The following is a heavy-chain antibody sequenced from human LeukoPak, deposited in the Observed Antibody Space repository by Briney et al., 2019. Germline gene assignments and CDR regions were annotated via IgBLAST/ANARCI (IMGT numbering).Heavy chain of an antibody. Sequence: GGSLRPSCAASGFTFSSYSMNWVRQAPGKGLEWVSSISTSSSYIYYADSVKGRFTIPRDNAENSLYLQMNSLRAEDTAVYYCARAMRRAAMGAFDIWGQGTMVTVSS. J-gene: IGHJ3*02. V-gene: IGHV3-21*01. CDR2: ISTSSSYI. CDR3: ARAMRRAAMGAFDI. D-gene: IGHD2-2*01. CDR1: GFTFSSYS.